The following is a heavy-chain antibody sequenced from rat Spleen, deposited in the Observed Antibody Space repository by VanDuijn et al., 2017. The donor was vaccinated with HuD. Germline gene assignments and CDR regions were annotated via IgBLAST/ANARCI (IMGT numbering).Heavy chain of an antibody. Sequence: EVQLQESGPGLVKPSQSLSLTCSVTGHSITSSYRWTWIRKFPGNKLEWMVYINSAGTTNYNPSLKSRISITRDTSKNQFFLQVNSVTTEDTATYYCASLYSSYSLYYFDYWGQGVMVTVSS. CDR3: ASLYSSYSLYYFDY. V-gene: IGHV3-3*01. CDR2: INSAGTT. CDR1: GHSITSSYR. J-gene: IGHJ2*01. D-gene: IGHD1-2*01.